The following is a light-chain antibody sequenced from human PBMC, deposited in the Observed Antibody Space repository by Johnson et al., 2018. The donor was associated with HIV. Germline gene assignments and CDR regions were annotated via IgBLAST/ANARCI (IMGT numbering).Light chain of an antibody. CDR3: GTWDSSLNDGSG. CDR1: SSNIGNDY. Sequence: QSVLTQPPSVSAAPGQKVNISCSGSSSNIGNDYVSWYQQLPGTAPKLLIYENDKRPSGIPDRFFGSKSGTSATLAITGLQTGDEADNYCGTWDSSLNDGSGFGTRLNANVL. V-gene: IGLV1-51*02. CDR2: END. J-gene: IGLJ1*01.